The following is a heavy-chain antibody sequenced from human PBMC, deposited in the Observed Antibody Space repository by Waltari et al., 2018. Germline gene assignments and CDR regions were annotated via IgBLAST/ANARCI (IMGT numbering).Heavy chain of an antibody. CDR1: GGTFSSYT. CDR3: ARSYYYDSSGYYRFDY. J-gene: IGHJ4*02. Sequence: QVQLVQSGAEVKKPGSSVKVSCKASGGTFSSYTISWVRQAPGQGLEWMGRIIPSLGIANYAQKFQGRVTITADKSTSTAYMELSSLRSEDTAVYYCARSYYYDSSGYYRFDYWGQGTLVTVSS. D-gene: IGHD3-22*01. CDR2: IIPSLGIA. V-gene: IGHV1-69*02.